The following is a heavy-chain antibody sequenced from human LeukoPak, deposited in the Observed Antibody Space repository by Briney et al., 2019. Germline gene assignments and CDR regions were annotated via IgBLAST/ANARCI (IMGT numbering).Heavy chain of an antibody. V-gene: IGHV3-72*01. Sequence: SGGSLRLSCAASGSTFSSYAMSWVRQAPGKGLEWVGRSRNKDNSYTTEYATSVKGRFTISRDDSKNSLYLQMNSLKTEDTAVYYCARAGDYYSTGDHWGQGTLVTVSS. CDR2: SRNKDNSYTT. CDR1: GSTFSSYA. J-gene: IGHJ4*02. D-gene: IGHD3-22*01. CDR3: ARAGDYYSTGDH.